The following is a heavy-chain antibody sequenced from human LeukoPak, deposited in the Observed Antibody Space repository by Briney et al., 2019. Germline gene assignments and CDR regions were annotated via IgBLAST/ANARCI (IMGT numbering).Heavy chain of an antibody. V-gene: IGHV1-8*01. CDR1: GYTFTSYD. J-gene: IGHJ6*03. Sequence: ASVKVSCKASGYTFTSYDINWVRQATGQGLEWMGWMNPNSGNTGYAQKFQGRVTMTRDTSISTAYMELSSLRSEDTAVYYCARGGQVGSGWFIPSGYYYYYYMDVWGKGTTVTVSS. CDR3: ARGGQVGSGWFIPSGYYYYYYMDV. D-gene: IGHD6-19*01. CDR2: MNPNSGNT.